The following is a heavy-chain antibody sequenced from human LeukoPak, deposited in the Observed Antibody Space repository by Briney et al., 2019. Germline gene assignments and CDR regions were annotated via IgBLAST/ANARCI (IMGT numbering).Heavy chain of an antibody. D-gene: IGHD6-13*01. CDR1: GYTFTSYD. CDR3: ARVYSSSWYYYYGMDV. Sequence: GASVTVSCKASGYTFTSYDINWVRQATGQGLEWMGWMNPNSGNTGYAQKFQGRVTITSNTSISTAYMELSSLRSEDTAVYYCARVYSSSWYYYYGMDVWGQGTTVTVSS. CDR2: MNPNSGNT. J-gene: IGHJ6*02. V-gene: IGHV1-8*01.